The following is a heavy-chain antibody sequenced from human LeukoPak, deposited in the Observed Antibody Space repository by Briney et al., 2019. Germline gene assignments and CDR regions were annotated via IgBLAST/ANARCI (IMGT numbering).Heavy chain of an antibody. J-gene: IGHJ4*02. Sequence: ASVKVSCKASGYTFTGYYMHWVRQAPGQGLEWMGWINPNSGGTNYAQKFQGRVTMTRDTSISTAHMELSRLRSDDTAVYYCATAYSSGWSAIDYWGQGTLVTVSS. CDR3: ATAYSSGWSAIDY. CDR1: GYTFTGYY. D-gene: IGHD6-19*01. V-gene: IGHV1-2*02. CDR2: INPNSGGT.